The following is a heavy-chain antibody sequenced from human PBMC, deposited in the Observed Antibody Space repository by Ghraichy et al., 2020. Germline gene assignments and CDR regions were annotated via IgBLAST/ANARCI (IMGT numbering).Heavy chain of an antibody. D-gene: IGHD6-19*01. CDR2: INPSGGST. V-gene: IGHV1-46*01. CDR3: ARAGGGYSSGWYCLS. CDR1: GYTFTSYY. J-gene: IGHJ4*02. Sequence: ASVKVSCKASGYTFTSYYMHWVRQAPGQGLEWMGIINPSGGSTSYAQKFQGRVTMTRDTSTSTVYMELSSLRSEDTAVYYCARAGGGYSSGWYCLSWGQGTLVTVSS.